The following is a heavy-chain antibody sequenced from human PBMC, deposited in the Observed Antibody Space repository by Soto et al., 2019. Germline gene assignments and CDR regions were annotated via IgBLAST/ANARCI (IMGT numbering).Heavy chain of an antibody. J-gene: IGHJ6*02. CDR3: ARIKLVDFFFINVDVYDMDV. CDR2: ISSDSRYI. Sequence: ESGGGLVQPGGSLRLSCAASGFTLSNYAVNWVRQAPGKGLVWGSYISSDSRYIYHGDSVKGRFTISRDNARNCVYLQMNSLRDEDTAVYYCARIKLVDFFFINVDVYDMDVWGQGTPVTVSS. V-gene: IGHV3-48*02. D-gene: IGHD2-15*01. CDR1: GFTLSNYA.